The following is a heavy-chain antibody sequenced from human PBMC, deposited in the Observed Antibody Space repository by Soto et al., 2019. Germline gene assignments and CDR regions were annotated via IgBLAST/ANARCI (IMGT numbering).Heavy chain of an antibody. CDR1: GFTFTNHA. J-gene: IGHJ4*02. D-gene: IGHD3-22*01. CDR3: AGRGYYYYSAGYWDKIHSVY. Sequence: PGGSLRLSCAASGFTFTNHAMSWVRQAPGKGLEWVSDIGGSGSSTYYADSVKGRFTISRDNSKDTLYLQMNGLRAEDTAAYYCAGRGYYYYSAGYWDKIHSVYWGQGALVTVSS. CDR2: IGGSGSST. V-gene: IGHV3-23*01.